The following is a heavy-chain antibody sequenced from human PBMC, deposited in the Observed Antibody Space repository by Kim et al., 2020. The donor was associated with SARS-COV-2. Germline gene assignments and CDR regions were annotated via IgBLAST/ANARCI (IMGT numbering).Heavy chain of an antibody. CDR1: GFTFSSYG. D-gene: IGHD3-10*01. V-gene: IGHV3-33*05. CDR3: ARDGDYYYGSGQYGMDV. CDR2: ISYDGSNK. J-gene: IGHJ6*02. Sequence: GGSLRLSCAASGFTFSSYGMHWVRQAPGKGLEWVAVISYDGSNKYYADSVKGRFTISRDNSKNTLYLQMNSLRAEDTAVYYCARDGDYYYGSGQYGMDVWGQGTTVTVSS.